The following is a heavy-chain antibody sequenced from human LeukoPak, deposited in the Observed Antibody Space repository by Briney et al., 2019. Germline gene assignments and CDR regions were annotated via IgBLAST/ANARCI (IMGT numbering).Heavy chain of an antibody. D-gene: IGHD3-10*01. CDR1: GYTFTSYG. V-gene: IGHV1-18*01. Sequence: ASVKISCKASGYTFTSYGISWVRQAPGQGLEWMGWISAYNGNTNYAQKLQGRVTMTTDTSTSTAYMELRSLRSDDTAVYYCARLLLWFGELLPAFDYWGQGTLVTVSS. CDR2: ISAYNGNT. CDR3: ARLLLWFGELLPAFDY. J-gene: IGHJ4*02.